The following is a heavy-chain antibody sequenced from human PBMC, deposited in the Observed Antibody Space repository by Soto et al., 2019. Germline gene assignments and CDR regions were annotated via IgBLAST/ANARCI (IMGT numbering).Heavy chain of an antibody. D-gene: IGHD2-15*01. CDR1: GGTFSSYA. J-gene: IGHJ4*02. CDR2: IIPIFGTA. V-gene: IGHV1-69*01. Sequence: QVQLVQSGAEVKKPGSSVKVSCKASGGTFSSYAISWVRQAPGQGLEWMGGIIPIFGTANYAQKFQGRVTITADEATSTAYMELSSLRSEDTAVYYCARDIGGYCSGGSCYSDYWGQGTLVTVSS. CDR3: ARDIGGYCSGGSCYSDY.